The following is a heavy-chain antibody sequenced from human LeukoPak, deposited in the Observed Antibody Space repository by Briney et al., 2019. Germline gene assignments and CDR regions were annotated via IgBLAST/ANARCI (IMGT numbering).Heavy chain of an antibody. CDR3: ARKYTSDRSYGMDV. J-gene: IGHJ6*02. V-gene: IGHV3-11*06. CDR2: ISSSTTYT. Sequence: GGSLRLSCAASGFTFSDYYMSWIRQAPGKGLEWVSYISSSTTYTNYAESVKGRFTISRDNAKNTLYLEMNSLRAEDTAVYYCARKYTSDRSYGMDVWGQGTTVTVSS. D-gene: IGHD6-19*01. CDR1: GFTFSDYY.